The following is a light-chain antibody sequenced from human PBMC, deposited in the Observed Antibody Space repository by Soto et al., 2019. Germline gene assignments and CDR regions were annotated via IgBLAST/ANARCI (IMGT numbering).Light chain of an antibody. V-gene: IGKV3-20*01. CDR2: GAS. CDR3: QQYASSPWT. CDR1: RSVTSNY. Sequence: EIVLTQSPGTLSLSPGERATLSCRASRSVTSNYLAWYQQKPGQAPSLLIYGASARAAGIPDWFSGSGTGTEFALTISGLEPEDFAVYFCQQYASSPWTFGQGTKVEIK. J-gene: IGKJ1*01.